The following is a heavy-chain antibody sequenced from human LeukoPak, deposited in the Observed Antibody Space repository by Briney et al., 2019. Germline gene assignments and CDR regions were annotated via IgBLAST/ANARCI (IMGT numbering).Heavy chain of an antibody. V-gene: IGHV4-39*01. Sequence: SETLSLTCTVSGGSISSSSYYWGWIRQPPGKGLEWIGSIYYSGSTYYNPSLKSRVTISVDTSKNQFSLKLSSVTAADTAVYYCARRRAAAIDYWGQGTLVTVSS. CDR2: IYYSGST. CDR3: ARRRAAAIDY. CDR1: GGSISSSSYY. J-gene: IGHJ4*02. D-gene: IGHD6-13*01.